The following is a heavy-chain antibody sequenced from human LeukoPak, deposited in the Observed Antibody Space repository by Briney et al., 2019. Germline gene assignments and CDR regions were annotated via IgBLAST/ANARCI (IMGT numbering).Heavy chain of an antibody. Sequence: SESLSLTCTVSGGSVSSYYWSCIRQPPGKGLEWIGYIYYSGRTNYNTSLKTRATISVDTSKNQFSLKLSSVTAADTAVYYCAISTLTTVGFDYWGQGSLVTVSS. CDR3: AISTLTTVGFDY. J-gene: IGHJ4*02. CDR1: GGSVSSYY. V-gene: IGHV4-59*02. CDR2: IYYSGRT. D-gene: IGHD4-23*01.